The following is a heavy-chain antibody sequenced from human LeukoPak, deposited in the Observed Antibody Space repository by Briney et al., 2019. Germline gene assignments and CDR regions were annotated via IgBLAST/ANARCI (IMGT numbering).Heavy chain of an antibody. V-gene: IGHV4/OR15-8*01. J-gene: IGHJ4*02. CDR2: IHHDGRI. CDR1: GGSIDSTNW. CDR3: ARSHDHLWGNYPDY. Sequence: SETLSLTCDVSGGSIDSTNWWNWVRQPPGRGLEWIGEIHHDGRIDYNPSLKSRVTLSVDKSKNQFSLRLNSVTAADTAMYYCARSHDHLWGNYPDYWGQGTLVTVSS. D-gene: IGHD3-16*02.